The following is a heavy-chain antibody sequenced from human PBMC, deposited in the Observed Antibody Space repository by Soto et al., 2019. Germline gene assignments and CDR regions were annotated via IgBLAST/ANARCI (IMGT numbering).Heavy chain of an antibody. CDR3: ARQDPPVGAINYYYYGMDV. Sequence: SETLSLTCTVSGGSISSSSYYWGWIRQPPGKGLEWIGSIYYSGSTYYNPSLKSRVTISVDTSKNQFSLKLSSVTAADTAVYYCARQDPPVGAINYYYYGMDVWGQGTTVTSP. D-gene: IGHD1-26*01. CDR2: IYYSGST. J-gene: IGHJ6*02. V-gene: IGHV4-39*01. CDR1: GGSISSSSYY.